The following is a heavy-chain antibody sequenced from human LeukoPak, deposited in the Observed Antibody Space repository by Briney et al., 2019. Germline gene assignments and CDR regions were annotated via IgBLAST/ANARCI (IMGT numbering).Heavy chain of an antibody. Sequence: PGGSLRLSCAASGFTFSTYSMNWVRQAPGKGLEWLSYISSTGHTIYSADSVKGRFTIYRDNAKNSLYLQMNRSRAEDTAVYYCARDSPGSSRFYHYYGLDVWGQGTTVTVSS. D-gene: IGHD6-6*01. CDR2: ISSTGHTI. CDR3: ARDSPGSSRFYHYYGLDV. V-gene: IGHV3-48*04. CDR1: GFTFSTYS. J-gene: IGHJ6*02.